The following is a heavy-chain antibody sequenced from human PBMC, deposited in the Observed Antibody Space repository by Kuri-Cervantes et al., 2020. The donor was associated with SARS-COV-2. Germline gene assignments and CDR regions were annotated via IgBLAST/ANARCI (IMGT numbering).Heavy chain of an antibody. V-gene: IGHV5-51*01. D-gene: IGHD4-17*01. Sequence: GGSLRLSCPGSGYSFTNYWTAWVRQMPGKGLEWMGIIYPGDSDTKYSPSFQGQVTISADKSISTAFLQWSSLKASDTAMYYCARRAYGEQVDYYYMDVWGKGTTVTVSS. CDR2: IYPGDSDT. CDR1: GYSFTNYW. J-gene: IGHJ6*03. CDR3: ARRAYGEQVDYYYMDV.